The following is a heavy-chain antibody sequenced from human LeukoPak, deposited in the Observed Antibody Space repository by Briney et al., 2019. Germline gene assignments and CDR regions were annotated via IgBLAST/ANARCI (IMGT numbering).Heavy chain of an antibody. CDR2: ISYDGSNK. CDR1: GFTFSSYA. V-gene: IGHV3-30-3*01. CDR3: ARGPHLAAAGYYYGVDV. D-gene: IGHD6-13*01. Sequence: PGRSLRLSCAASGFTFSSYAMHWVRRAPGKGLEWVAVISYDGSNKYYADSVKGRFTISRDNSKNTLYLQMNSLRAEDTAVYYCARGPHLAAAGYYYGVDVWGQGTTVTVSS. J-gene: IGHJ6*02.